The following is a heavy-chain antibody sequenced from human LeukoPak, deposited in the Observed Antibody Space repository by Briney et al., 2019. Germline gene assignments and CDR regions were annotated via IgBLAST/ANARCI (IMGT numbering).Heavy chain of an antibody. CDR1: GSTFSSYA. V-gene: IGHV1-69*13. Sequence: GASVKVSCKASGSTFSSYAISWVRQAPGQGLEWMGGIIPIFGTANYAQKFQGRVTITADESTSTAYMELSSLRSEDTAVYYCARGATAGRFSLRPSGVYYMDVWGKGTTVTVSS. D-gene: IGHD6-13*01. CDR2: IIPIFGTA. CDR3: ARGATAGRFSLRPSGVYYMDV. J-gene: IGHJ6*03.